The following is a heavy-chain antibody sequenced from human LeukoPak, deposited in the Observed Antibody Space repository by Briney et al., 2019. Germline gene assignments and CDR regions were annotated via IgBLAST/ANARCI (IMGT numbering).Heavy chain of an antibody. V-gene: IGHV1-2*02. J-gene: IGHJ6*03. Sequence: ASVKVSCKASGYTFTNYGISWVRQAPGQGLEWMGWINPNSGGTNYAQKFQGRVTMTRDTSISTAYMELSRLRSDDTAVYYCARGSSTSCYSLCDYMDVWGKGTTVTVSS. CDR3: ARGSSTSCYSLCDYMDV. CDR2: INPNSGGT. CDR1: GYTFTNYG. D-gene: IGHD2-2*01.